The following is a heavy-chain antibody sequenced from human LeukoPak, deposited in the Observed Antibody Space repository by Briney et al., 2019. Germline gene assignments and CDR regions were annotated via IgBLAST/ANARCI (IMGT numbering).Heavy chain of an antibody. CDR1: GGSISSYY. D-gene: IGHD3-22*01. V-gene: IGHV4-59*01. CDR2: IYYSGST. Sequence: SETLSLTCTVSGGSISSYYWSWIRQPPGKGLEWIGYIYYSGSTNYNPSLKSRVTISVDTSKNQFSLKLSSVTAADTAVYYCARAKRTRPYYYDSSGYLLFDYWGQGTLVTVSS. CDR3: ARAKRTRPYYYDSSGYLLFDY. J-gene: IGHJ4*02.